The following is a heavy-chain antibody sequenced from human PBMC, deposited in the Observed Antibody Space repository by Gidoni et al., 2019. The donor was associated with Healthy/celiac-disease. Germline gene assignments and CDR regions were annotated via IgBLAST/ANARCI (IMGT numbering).Heavy chain of an antibody. CDR3: ARTYSSGWYYFDY. V-gene: IGHV4-61*02. J-gene: IGHJ4*02. CDR1: VGSITSGSYY. D-gene: IGHD6-19*01. Sequence: QLQESGPGLVKPSKTLPPPRTGSVGSITSGSYYWSWNPQPAGKGLERIGRVYTSGSTPYNPSLKSRVTISVDTSKNQFSLKLSAVTAADTAVYYCARTYSSGWYYFDYWGQGTLVTVSS. CDR2: VYTSGST.